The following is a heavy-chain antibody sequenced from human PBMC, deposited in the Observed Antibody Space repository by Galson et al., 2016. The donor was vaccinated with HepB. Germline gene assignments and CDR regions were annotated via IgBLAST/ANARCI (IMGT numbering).Heavy chain of an antibody. CDR2: IWYDGGNK. CDR1: GFSFSAYG. V-gene: IGHV3-33*08. Sequence: SLRLSCAASGFSFSAYGMHWVRQTPGKELEWVAIIWYDGGNKYYGDSVKGRFTVSRDNFKNTLYLQMERLRVEGTAVYYCVRGADQIYGVDVWGKGTTVTVSS. D-gene: IGHD3-16*01. CDR3: VRGADQIYGVDV. J-gene: IGHJ6*04.